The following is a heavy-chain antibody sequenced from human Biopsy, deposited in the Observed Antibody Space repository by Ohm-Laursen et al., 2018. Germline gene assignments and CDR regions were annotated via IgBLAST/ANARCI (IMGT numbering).Heavy chain of an antibody. CDR2: ISYSRDT. CDR1: GGSISGSS. V-gene: IGHV4-59*08. CDR3: AKHGSGWTGDDAFYI. J-gene: IGHJ3*02. D-gene: IGHD6-19*01. Sequence: SETLSLTCTVSGGSISGSSWSWIRQAPGKGLEWIGYISYSRDTNYNPSLKSRITISVDTSKNQFSLKLTSVTAADTAMYYCAKHGSGWTGDDAFYIWGQGTMVTVPS.